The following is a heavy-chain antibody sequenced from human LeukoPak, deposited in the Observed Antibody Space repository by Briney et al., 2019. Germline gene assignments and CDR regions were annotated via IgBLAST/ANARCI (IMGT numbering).Heavy chain of an antibody. CDR1: GGSISSYY. Sequence: PSETLSLTCTVSGGSISSYYWSWIRRPPGKGLEWIGYIYYSGSTNYNPSLKSRVTISVDTSKNQFSLKLSSVTAADTAVYYCARVGDYDFWSGFDYWGQGTLVTVSS. V-gene: IGHV4-59*01. D-gene: IGHD3-3*01. J-gene: IGHJ4*02. CDR3: ARVGDYDFWSGFDY. CDR2: IYYSGST.